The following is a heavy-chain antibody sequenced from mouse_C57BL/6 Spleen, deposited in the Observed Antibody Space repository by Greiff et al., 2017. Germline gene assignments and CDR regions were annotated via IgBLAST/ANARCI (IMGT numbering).Heavy chain of an antibody. D-gene: IGHD1-1*01. CDR3: ARSPYYYGSSYDYFDY. CDR2: IYPGDGDT. Sequence: QVHVKQSGAELVKPGASVKISCKASGYAFSSYWMNWVKQRPGKGLEWIGQIYPGDGDTNYNGKFKGKATLTADKSSSTAYMQLSSLTSEDSAVYFCARSPYYYGSSYDYFDYWGQGTTLTVSS. V-gene: IGHV1-80*01. J-gene: IGHJ2*01. CDR1: GYAFSSYW.